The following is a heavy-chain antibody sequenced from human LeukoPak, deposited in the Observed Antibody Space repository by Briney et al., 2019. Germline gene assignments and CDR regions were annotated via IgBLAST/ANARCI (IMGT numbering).Heavy chain of an antibody. CDR1: GYTFTSYY. D-gene: IGHD3-22*01. V-gene: IGHV1-46*01. J-gene: IGHJ3*02. CDR2: INPSGGST. Sequence: ASVKVSCKASGYTFTSYYMHWVRQAPGQGLEWMGIINPSGGSTSYAQKFQGRVTMTRDTSTGTVYMELSSLRSEDTAVYYCARDRVYYDSSGYYETDEAFDIWGQGTMVTVSS. CDR3: ARDRVYYDSSGYYETDEAFDI.